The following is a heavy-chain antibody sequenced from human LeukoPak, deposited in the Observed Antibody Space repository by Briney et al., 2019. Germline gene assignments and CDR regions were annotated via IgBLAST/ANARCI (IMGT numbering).Heavy chain of an antibody. CDR2: INHSGST. D-gene: IGHD3-9*01. V-gene: IGHV4-34*01. Sequence: SETLSLTCAVYGGSFSGYYWSWIRQPPGKGLGWIGEINHSGSTNYNPSLKSRVTISVDTSKNQFSLKLSSVTAADTAVYYCARGGIRYFDWLPTRYYYYGMDVWGQGTTVTVSS. CDR3: ARGGIRYFDWLPTRYYYYGMDV. CDR1: GGSFSGYY. J-gene: IGHJ6*02.